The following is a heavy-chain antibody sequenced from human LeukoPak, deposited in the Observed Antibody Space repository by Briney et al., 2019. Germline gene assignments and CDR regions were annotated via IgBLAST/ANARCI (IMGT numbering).Heavy chain of an antibody. CDR1: GFTFGDYA. D-gene: IGHD3-22*01. Sequence: GWSLRLCCTASGFTFGDYAMSWFRQAPGKGLGWVGFIRSKAYGGTIEYAASAKGRFTISSDDSQSIAYLQMNSLKTEDTAVYYCTRRYNYDRSGYYYVRDAFDIWGQGTMVTVSS. J-gene: IGHJ3*02. CDR2: IRSKAYGGTI. CDR3: TRRYNYDRSGYYYVRDAFDI. V-gene: IGHV3-49*03.